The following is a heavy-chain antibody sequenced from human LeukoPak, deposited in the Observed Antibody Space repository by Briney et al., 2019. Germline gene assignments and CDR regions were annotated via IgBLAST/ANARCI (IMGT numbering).Heavy chain of an antibody. D-gene: IGHD3-22*01. J-gene: IGHJ4*02. V-gene: IGHV3-33*08. Sequence: PGGSLRLSCAASGFTFSSYSMNWVRQAPGKGLEWVAVIWYDGSNKYYADSVKGRFTISRDNSKNTLYLQMNSLRAEDTAVYYCAREGDYYDSSGYYYVGKFDYWGQGTLVTVSS. CDR3: AREGDYYDSSGYYYVGKFDY. CDR2: IWYDGSNK. CDR1: GFTFSSYS.